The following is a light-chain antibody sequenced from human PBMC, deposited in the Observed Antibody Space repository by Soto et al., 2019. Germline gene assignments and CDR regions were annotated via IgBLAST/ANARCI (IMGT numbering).Light chain of an antibody. CDR3: HQYNNWPYT. V-gene: IGKV3-15*01. CDR2: GAS. J-gene: IGKJ2*01. CDR1: QSVSSN. Sequence: EIVMTQSPATLSVSPGERATLSCRASQSVSSNLAWYQQKPGQAPRLLIYGASTRATGIPARFSGSGSGTEFTLPISSLQSEDFAVYYCHQYNNWPYTFGQSTKLEIK.